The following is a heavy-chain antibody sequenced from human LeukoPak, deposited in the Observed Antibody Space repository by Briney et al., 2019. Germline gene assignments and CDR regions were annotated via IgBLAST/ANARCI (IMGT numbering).Heavy chain of an antibody. J-gene: IGHJ4*02. CDR3: ARDRQGYYFDY. V-gene: IGHV4-4*07. CDR2: VYTSGNT. Sequence: SETLSLTCTVSGGSISSYYWSRIRQPAGKGLEWIGRVYTSGNTNYNPSLKSRVTMSVDTSKKQFSLKLSSVTAADTAVYYCARDRQGYYFDYWGQGTLVTVSS. D-gene: IGHD2-15*01. CDR1: GGSISSYY.